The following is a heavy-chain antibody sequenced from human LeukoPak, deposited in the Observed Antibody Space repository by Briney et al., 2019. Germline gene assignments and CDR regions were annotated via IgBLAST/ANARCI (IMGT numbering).Heavy chain of an antibody. CDR3: ARRGGTMVRGVPLGLYYFDF. V-gene: IGHV4-59*08. J-gene: IGHJ4*02. D-gene: IGHD3-10*01. Sequence: PSETLSLTCTVSGGSISSYYWSWIRQPPGKGLECIGYIYYSGSTNYNPSLKSRVTTSVDTSKNQISLKLSSVTASDTAVYYCARRGGTMVRGVPLGLYYFDFWGQGTLVTVSS. CDR2: IYYSGST. CDR1: GGSISSYY.